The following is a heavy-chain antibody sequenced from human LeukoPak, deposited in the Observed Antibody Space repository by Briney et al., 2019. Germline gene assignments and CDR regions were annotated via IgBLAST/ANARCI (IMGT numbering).Heavy chain of an antibody. V-gene: IGHV1-18*01. J-gene: IGHJ3*02. Sequence: ASVKVSCKASGYTFTSYGISWVRQAPGQGLEWMGWISAYNGNTNYAQKLQGRVTMTTDTSTSTAYMELRSLRSDDTAVYYCARERGGLRELRGAFDIWGQGTMVTVSS. CDR3: ARERGGLRELRGAFDI. CDR1: GYTFTSYG. CDR2: ISAYNGNT. D-gene: IGHD3-10*01.